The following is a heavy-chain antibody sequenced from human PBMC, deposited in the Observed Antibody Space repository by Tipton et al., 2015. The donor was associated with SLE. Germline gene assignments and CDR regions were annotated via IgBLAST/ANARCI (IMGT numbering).Heavy chain of an antibody. J-gene: IGHJ4*02. CDR1: GGSISTTPYY. V-gene: IGHV4-39*07. Sequence: TLSLTCTVSGGSISTTPYYWGWIRQPPGKGLEWIGTFYYSGSAYKSYYYTYYNPSLRGRVTISVDTSKNQFSPNLNSVTAADTAVYYCARVPFGAWRFDLWGQGTLVTVSS. CDR2: FYYSGSAYKSYYYT. CDR3: ARVPFGAWRFDL. D-gene: IGHD2-21*02.